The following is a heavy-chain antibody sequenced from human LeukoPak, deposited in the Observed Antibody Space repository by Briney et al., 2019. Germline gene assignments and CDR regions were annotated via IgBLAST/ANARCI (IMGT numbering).Heavy chain of an antibody. CDR2: IDQHGSS. V-gene: IGHV4-59*13. CDR1: GGSISSYS. J-gene: IGHJ3*02. D-gene: IGHD3-9*01. Sequence: SETLSLTCSVSGGSISSYSCTWIRQPPGKGLEWIGFIDQHGSSNYNPSLKSRVTISADPSTNHFSLNLTSVTAADTAVYFCARDHPVADWAPDIWGRGTMVTVSS. CDR3: ARDHPVADWAPDI.